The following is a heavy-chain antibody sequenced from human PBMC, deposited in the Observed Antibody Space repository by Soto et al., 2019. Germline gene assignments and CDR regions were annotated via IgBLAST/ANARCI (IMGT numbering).Heavy chain of an antibody. Sequence: ASVKVSCKASGYTFTSHGISWVRQAPGQGLEWMGWISGSNGNTNYAQKLQGRVTLATDTSTSTAYMELTSLRSDDTAIYYCARDRKGSWFDAFDIWGQGTMATVS. D-gene: IGHD6-13*01. CDR2: ISGSNGNT. CDR1: GYTFTSHG. CDR3: ARDRKGSWFDAFDI. V-gene: IGHV1-18*04. J-gene: IGHJ3*02.